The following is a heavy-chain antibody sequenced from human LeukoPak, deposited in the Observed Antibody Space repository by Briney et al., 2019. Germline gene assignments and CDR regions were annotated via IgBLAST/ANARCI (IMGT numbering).Heavy chain of an antibody. J-gene: IGHJ6*03. CDR3: ANGNSCTSPNGHGYYYFYIDV. CDR1: GFTFSSYA. D-gene: IGHD2-8*01. CDR2: FSGSGGAT. Sequence: GGSLRLSCAASGFTFSSYAMNWVRQAPGRGLEWVSGFSGSGGATYYADSVKGRFTISRDNSKNTLYLQMNSLRAEDTAVYYCANGNSCTSPNGHGYYYFYIDVWGKGTTVTVSS. V-gene: IGHV3-23*01.